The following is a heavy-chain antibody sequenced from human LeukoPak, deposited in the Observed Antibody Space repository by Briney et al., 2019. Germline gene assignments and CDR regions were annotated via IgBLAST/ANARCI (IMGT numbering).Heavy chain of an antibody. CDR3: ARARTAVRGYFYYSMDV. CDR2: ISYSGST. V-gene: IGHV4-59*01. CDR1: GGSISSYY. D-gene: IGHD3-10*01. Sequence: SETLSLTCTVSGGSISSYYWSWIRQPPGRGLEWIGYISYSGSTNYNPSLKSRATISVDTSKNQFSLRLSSVTAADTAVYFCARARTAVRGYFYYSMDVWGKGTTVTVSS. J-gene: IGHJ6*03.